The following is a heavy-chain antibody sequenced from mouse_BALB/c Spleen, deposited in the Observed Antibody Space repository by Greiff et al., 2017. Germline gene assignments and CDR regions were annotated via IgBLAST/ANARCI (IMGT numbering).Heavy chain of an antibody. D-gene: IGHD2-3*01. CDR1: GFTFSSYG. Sequence: EVMLVESGGGLVQPGGSLKLSCAASGFTFSSYGMSWVRQTPDKRLELVATINSNGGSTYYPDSVKGRFTISRDNAKNTLYLQMSSLKSEDTAMYYCARGGGYYYYAMDYWGQGTSVTVSS. J-gene: IGHJ4*01. CDR3: ARGGGYYYYAMDY. CDR2: INSNGGST. V-gene: IGHV5-6-3*01.